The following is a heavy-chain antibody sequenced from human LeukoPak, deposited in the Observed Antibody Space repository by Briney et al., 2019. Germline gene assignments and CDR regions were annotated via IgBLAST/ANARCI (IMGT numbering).Heavy chain of an antibody. D-gene: IGHD5-18*01. V-gene: IGHV4-39*01. CDR3: ARTPRRGYSYENAFDI. CDR2: IYYSGST. Sequence: PSETLSLTCTVSGGSISSSSYYWGWIRQPPGKGLEWIGSIYYSGSTYYNPSLKSRVTISVDTSKNQFSLKLSSVTAADTAVYYCARTPRRGYSYENAFDIWGQGTMVTVSS. J-gene: IGHJ3*02. CDR1: GGSISSSSYY.